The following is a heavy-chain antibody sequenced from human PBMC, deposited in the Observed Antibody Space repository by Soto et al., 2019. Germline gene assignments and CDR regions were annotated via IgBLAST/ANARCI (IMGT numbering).Heavy chain of an antibody. Sequence: PGGSLRLSCAASGFTFTDYAVSWVRQAPGKGLECVSIIGGRGSHTSYADSVKGRFTISRDNSKNTAYLEMHSLTAEDTALYFCAKGRSFLITSYATTFDYWGRGLLVTVSS. CDR2: IGGRGSHT. D-gene: IGHD3-16*01. V-gene: IGHV3-23*01. CDR3: AKGRSFLITSYATTFDY. J-gene: IGHJ4*02. CDR1: GFTFTDYA.